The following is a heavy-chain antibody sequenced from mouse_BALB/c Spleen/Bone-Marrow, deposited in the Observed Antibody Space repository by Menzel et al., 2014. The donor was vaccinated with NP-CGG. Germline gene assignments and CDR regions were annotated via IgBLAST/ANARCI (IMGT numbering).Heavy chain of an antibody. J-gene: IGHJ2*01. CDR2: INPGSGGA. V-gene: IGHV1-54*01. CDR3: AREWTARAVDY. CDR1: GYAFTNYL. Sequence: VQGVESGAELVRPGTSVKVSCKASGYAFTNYLIEWVKQRPVQGLEWIGVINPGSGGANYNAKFKGKATLTADKSSSTAYMQLSSLTSGDSAVYFCAREWTARAVDYWGQGTTLTVSS. D-gene: IGHD3-2*01.